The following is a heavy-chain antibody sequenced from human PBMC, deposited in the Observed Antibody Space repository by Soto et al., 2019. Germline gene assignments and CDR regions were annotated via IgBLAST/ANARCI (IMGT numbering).Heavy chain of an antibody. CDR3: ARSITFDWLFFDN. Sequence: PSETLSLTCAVSGGSISRSNWWSWVRQPPGEGLEWIGEIYHSGSTNYHPSLKSRVTISVDKSKNQFSLKLTSLTAADTAVYYCARSITFDWLFFDNWGQGTLVTVSS. CDR1: GGSISRSNW. D-gene: IGHD3-9*01. J-gene: IGHJ4*02. CDR2: IYHSGST. V-gene: IGHV4-4*02.